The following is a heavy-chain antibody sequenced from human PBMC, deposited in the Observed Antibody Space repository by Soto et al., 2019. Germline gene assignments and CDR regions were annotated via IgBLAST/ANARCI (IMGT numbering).Heavy chain of an antibody. D-gene: IGHD3-10*01. CDR2: IYYSGNT. J-gene: IGHJ4*02. CDR3: ARHFVAVVIKGWGY. CDR1: GGSISSYY. V-gene: IGHV4-59*08. Sequence: PSETLSLTCTVSGGSISSYYWSWIRQPPGKGLEWIGYIYYSGNTNYNPSLKSRVSISVDTSKNQFSLKLGSVTAADTAVYYCARHFVAVVIKGWGYWGQGTLVTVSS.